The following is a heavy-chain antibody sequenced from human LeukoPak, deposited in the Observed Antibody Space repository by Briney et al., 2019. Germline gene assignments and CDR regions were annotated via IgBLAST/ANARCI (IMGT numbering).Heavy chain of an antibody. V-gene: IGHV4-30-4*08. CDR1: GGSISSSSYY. J-gene: IGHJ4*02. CDR3: AGGSGSYYFDY. Sequence: PSETLSLACTVSGGSISSSSYYWGWIRQPPGKGLEWIGYIYYSGSTYYNPSLKSRVTISVDTSKNQFSLKLSSVTAADTAVYYCAGGSGSYYFDYWGQGTLVTVSS. CDR2: IYYSGST. D-gene: IGHD3-10*01.